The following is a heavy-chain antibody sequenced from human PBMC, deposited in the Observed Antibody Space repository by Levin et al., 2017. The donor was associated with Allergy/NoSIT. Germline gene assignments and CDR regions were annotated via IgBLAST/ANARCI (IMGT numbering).Heavy chain of an antibody. CDR1: GFTFSSYG. Sequence: GGSLRLSCAASGFTFSSYGMHWVRQAPGKGLEWVAVISYDGSNKYYADSVKGRFTISRDNSKNTLYLQMNSLRAEDTAVYYCARNGGGPYGDYGNYYYYGMDVWGQGTTVTVSS. CDR2: ISYDGSNK. D-gene: IGHD4-17*01. V-gene: IGHV3-30*03. CDR3: ARNGGGPYGDYGNYYYYGMDV. J-gene: IGHJ6*02.